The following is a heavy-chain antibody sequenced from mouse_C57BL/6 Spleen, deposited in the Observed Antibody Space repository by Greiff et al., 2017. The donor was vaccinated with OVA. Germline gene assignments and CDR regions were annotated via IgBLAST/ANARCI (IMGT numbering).Heavy chain of an antibody. V-gene: IGHV3-6*01. D-gene: IGHD1-1*01. J-gene: IGHJ2*01. Sequence: EVQLQESGPGLVKPSQSLSLTCSVTGYSITSGYYWNWIRQFPGNKLEWMGYISYDGSNNYNPSLKNRISITRDTSKNQFFLKLNSVTTEDTATYYCAREFITTVVAHFDYWGQGTTLTVSS. CDR1: GYSITSGYY. CDR2: ISYDGSN. CDR3: AREFITTVVAHFDY.